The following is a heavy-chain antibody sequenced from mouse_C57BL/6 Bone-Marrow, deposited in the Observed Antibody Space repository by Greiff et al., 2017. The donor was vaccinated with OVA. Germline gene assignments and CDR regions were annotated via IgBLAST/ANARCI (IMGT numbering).Heavy chain of an antibody. V-gene: IGHV5-12*01. CDR1: GFTFSDYY. D-gene: IGHD2-3*01. CDR3: ARQGDGYSNYFDY. Sequence: EVKVVESGGGLVQPGGSLKLSCAASGFTFSDYYMYWVRQTPEKRLEWVAYISNGGGSTYYPDTVKGRFTISRDNAKNTLYLQMSRLKSEDTAMYYCARQGDGYSNYFDYWGQGTTLTVSS. J-gene: IGHJ2*01. CDR2: ISNGGGST.